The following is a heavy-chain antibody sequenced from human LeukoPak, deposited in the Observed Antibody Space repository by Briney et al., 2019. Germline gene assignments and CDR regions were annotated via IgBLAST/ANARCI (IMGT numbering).Heavy chain of an antibody. D-gene: IGHD6-19*01. V-gene: IGHV3-64D*08. J-gene: IGHJ4*02. CDR3: VNVLHSGVAF. CDR1: GFTFSPFS. Sequence: QPGGSLRLSCSASGFTFSPFSMHWVRQAPGKGLEYVSAIGPNGAGTYYADSVKGRFTISRDNSKNTLYLQMNSLRTEDTAVYYCVNVLHSGVAFWGQGILVAVSS. CDR2: IGPNGAGT.